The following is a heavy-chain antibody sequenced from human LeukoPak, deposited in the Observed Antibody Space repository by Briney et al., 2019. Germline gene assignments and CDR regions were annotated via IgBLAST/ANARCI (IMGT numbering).Heavy chain of an antibody. CDR2: ISGSGTYI. CDR1: GFTFSSYS. Sequence: GGSLRLSCAASGFTFSSYSMNWVRQTPGKGLEWVSSISGSGTYIYYADSVKGRFTTSRDNAKNSLYLQMNSLRAEDTAVYYCASFRLFDYWGQGTLVTVSS. J-gene: IGHJ4*02. CDR3: ASFRLFDY. V-gene: IGHV3-21*01. D-gene: IGHD3-10*01.